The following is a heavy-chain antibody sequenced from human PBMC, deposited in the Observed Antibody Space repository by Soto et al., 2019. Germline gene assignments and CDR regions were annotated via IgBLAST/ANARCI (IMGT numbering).Heavy chain of an antibody. J-gene: IGHJ5*02. V-gene: IGHV4-4*08. CDR2: MYNSGST. CDR3: ARSVYDSSDYTTNWFDP. D-gene: IGHD3-22*01. CDR1: GGSISGYY. Sequence: LSLTCTVSGGSISGYYWSWIRQPPGKGLEWIGNMYNSGSTVYNPSFKSRVTISVDTSKNQFSLKLSSVTAADTAVYYCARSVYDSSDYTTNWFDPWGQGTLVTVSS.